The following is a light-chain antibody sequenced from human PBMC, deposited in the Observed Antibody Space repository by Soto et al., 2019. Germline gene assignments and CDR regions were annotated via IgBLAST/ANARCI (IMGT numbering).Light chain of an antibody. CDR2: LNSDGSH. Sequence: QPVLTQSPSASASLGASVKLTCTLISGHSSYAIAWHQQQPEKGPRYLMKLNSDGSHSKGDGIPDRFSGSSSGAERYLTISSLQSEDEADYYCQTWGTGIQVFGGGTKLTV. CDR3: QTWGTGIQV. V-gene: IGLV4-69*01. J-gene: IGLJ2*01. CDR1: SGHSSYA.